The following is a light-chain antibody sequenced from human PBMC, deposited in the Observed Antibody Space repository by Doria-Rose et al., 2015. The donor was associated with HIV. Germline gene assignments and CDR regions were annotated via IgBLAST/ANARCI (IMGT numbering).Light chain of an antibody. CDR3: HQYGTSWT. J-gene: IGKJ1*01. V-gene: IGKV3-20*01. CDR2: DGS. Sequence: EIVMTQSPGTLSLSPGERATLSCRASQSFSSTYLAWYQQQPGQAPSLLIYDGSTRATGIPDRFSDSGYGTDFTLTINRLEPEDCALYYCHQYGTSWTFGQGTKVEI. CDR1: QSFSSTY.